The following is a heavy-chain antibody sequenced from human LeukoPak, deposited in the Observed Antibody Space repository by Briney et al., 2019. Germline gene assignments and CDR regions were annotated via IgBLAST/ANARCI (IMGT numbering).Heavy chain of an antibody. CDR3: ARARYYDFWSGSMDV. V-gene: IGHV4-30-2*01. CDR1: GGSISSGGYY. Sequence: PSETLSLTCTVSGGSISSGGYYWSWIRQPPGRGLEWIGCIYRSGSTYYTPSLKSRVTISVDRSKNQFSLKLSSVTAADTAVYYCARARYYDFWSGSMDVWRKGTTVTVSS. D-gene: IGHD3-3*01. CDR2: IYRSGST. J-gene: IGHJ6*04.